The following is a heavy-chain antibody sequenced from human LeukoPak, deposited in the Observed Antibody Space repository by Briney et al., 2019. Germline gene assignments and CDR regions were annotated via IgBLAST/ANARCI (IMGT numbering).Heavy chain of an antibody. D-gene: IGHD3-3*01. J-gene: IGHJ6*02. Sequence: ASVKVSCKASGYTFTSYDINWVRQATGQGLEWMGWMNPNSGNTGYAQKFQGRVTMTRNTSISTAYMELSSLRSEDTAVYYCARGLLFYDFWSGHDYYYGMDVWGQGTTVTVSS. CDR1: GYTFTSYD. CDR2: MNPNSGNT. CDR3: ARGLLFYDFWSGHDYYYGMDV. V-gene: IGHV1-8*01.